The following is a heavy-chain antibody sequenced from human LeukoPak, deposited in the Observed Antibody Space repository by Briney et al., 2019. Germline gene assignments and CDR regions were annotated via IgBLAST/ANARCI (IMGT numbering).Heavy chain of an antibody. Sequence: PGGSLRLSCAASGFTFSSYAMSWIRQAPGKGLEWVSYISSSGSTIYYADSVKGRFTISRDNAKNSLYLQMNSLRAEDTAVYYCAKASRDYYDSSGYYSAFDIWGQGTMVTVSS. D-gene: IGHD3-22*01. CDR1: GFTFSSYA. V-gene: IGHV3-11*01. J-gene: IGHJ3*02. CDR2: ISSSGSTI. CDR3: AKASRDYYDSSGYYSAFDI.